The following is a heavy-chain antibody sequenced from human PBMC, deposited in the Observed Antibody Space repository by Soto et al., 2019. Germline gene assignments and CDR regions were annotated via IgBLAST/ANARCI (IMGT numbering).Heavy chain of an antibody. J-gene: IGHJ4*02. Sequence: QVQLQQWGAGLLKPSETLSLTCAVYGGSFSGYYWSWIRQPPGKGLEWIGENNHSGSTNYNPSLKSRVTISVDTSKNQFSLKLSSVTAADTAVYYCARAGYSGYDRPIDYWGQGTLVTVSS. CDR1: GGSFSGYY. V-gene: IGHV4-34*01. CDR3: ARAGYSGYDRPIDY. CDR2: NNHSGST. D-gene: IGHD5-12*01.